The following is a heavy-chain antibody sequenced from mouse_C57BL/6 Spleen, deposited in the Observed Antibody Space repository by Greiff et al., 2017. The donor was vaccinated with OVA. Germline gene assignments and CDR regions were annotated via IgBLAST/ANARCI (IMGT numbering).Heavy chain of an antibody. CDR3: APYDYDGVWYFDV. Sequence: EVQLVESGPGLVKPSQSLSLTCSVTGYSITSGYYWNWIRQFPGNKLEWMGYISYDGSNNYNPSLKNRISITRDTSKNQFFLKLNSVTTEDTATYYCAPYDYDGVWYFDVWGTGTTVTVSS. CDR2: ISYDGSN. CDR1: GYSITSGYY. V-gene: IGHV3-6*01. J-gene: IGHJ1*03. D-gene: IGHD2-4*01.